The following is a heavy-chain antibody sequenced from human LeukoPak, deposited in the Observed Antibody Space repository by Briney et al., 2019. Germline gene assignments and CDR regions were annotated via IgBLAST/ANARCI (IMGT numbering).Heavy chain of an antibody. D-gene: IGHD3-9*01. J-gene: IGHJ3*02. Sequence: MTSETLSLTCTVSGGSISSYYWSWIRQPPGKGLEWIGYIYYSGSTNYNPSLKSRVTISVETSKNQFSLKLSSVPAADTAVYYCARGGVLRYFDWPLGDAFDIWGQGTMVTVSS. CDR1: GGSISSYY. V-gene: IGHV4-59*01. CDR3: ARGGVLRYFDWPLGDAFDI. CDR2: IYYSGST.